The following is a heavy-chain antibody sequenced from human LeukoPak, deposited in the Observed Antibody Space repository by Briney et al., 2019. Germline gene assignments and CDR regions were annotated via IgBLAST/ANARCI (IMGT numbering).Heavy chain of an antibody. CDR2: ISSSSSYI. D-gene: IGHD3-22*01. J-gene: IGHJ3*02. CDR1: GFTFSSYA. V-gene: IGHV3-21*01. CDR3: ARVRLENYYDSSGYYDDAFDI. Sequence: GGSLRLSCAASGFTFSSYAMSWVRQAPGKGLEWVSSISSSSSYIYYADSVKGRFTISRDNAKNSLYLQMNSLRAEDTAVYYCARVRLENYYDSSGYYDDAFDIWGQGTMVTVSS.